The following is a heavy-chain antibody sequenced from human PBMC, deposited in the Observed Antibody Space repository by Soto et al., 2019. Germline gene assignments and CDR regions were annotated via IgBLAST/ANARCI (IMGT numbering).Heavy chain of an antibody. CDR3: ARRHMSNWFDP. Sequence: SETVSLTCTVSGGSISSSSYYWGWIRQPPGKGLEWIGSIYYSGSAYYNPSLKSRVTISVDTSKNQFSLKLSSVTAADTAVFYCARRHMSNWFDPWGQGTLVTVSS. CDR1: GGSISSSSYY. D-gene: IGHD2-21*01. J-gene: IGHJ5*02. V-gene: IGHV4-39*01. CDR2: IYYSGSA.